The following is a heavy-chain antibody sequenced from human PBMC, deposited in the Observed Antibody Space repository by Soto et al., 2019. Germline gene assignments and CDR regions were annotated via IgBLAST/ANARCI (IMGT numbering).Heavy chain of an antibody. CDR3: ALRYCSRTTCPPLNSYFYMDV. Sequence: EMQLLESGGGLVQPGGSLRLSCAVSGFTFSNYALTWVRQAPGKGLEWVSGISGSGGTTFYAGSVKGRFAISRDNSKNTLYLQMNSLRAEDTAVYYCALRYCSRTTCPPLNSYFYMDVWGKGTTVTVSS. CDR2: ISGSGGTT. CDR1: GFTFSNYA. J-gene: IGHJ6*03. V-gene: IGHV3-23*01. D-gene: IGHD2-2*01.